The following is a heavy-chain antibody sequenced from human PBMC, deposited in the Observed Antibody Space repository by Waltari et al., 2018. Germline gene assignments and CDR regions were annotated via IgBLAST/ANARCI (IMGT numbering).Heavy chain of an antibody. J-gene: IGHJ4*02. Sequence: QVQLVESGGGVVQPGGSLRLSCAASGFNFSSYDMHWVRQAPGKGLEWVALIRYDGSNKYYEDSVKGRFTISRDTSENTLYLQMNSLRGQDTAVYYCAKDGGPWEPMAHWGQGTLVTVSS. V-gene: IGHV3-30*02. CDR2: IRYDGSNK. CDR1: GFNFSSYD. CDR3: AKDGGPWEPMAH. D-gene: IGHD1-26*01.